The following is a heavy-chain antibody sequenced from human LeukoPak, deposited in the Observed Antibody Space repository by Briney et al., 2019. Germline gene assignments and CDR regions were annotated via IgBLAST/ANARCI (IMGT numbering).Heavy chain of an antibody. J-gene: IGHJ3*02. V-gene: IGHV4-30-2*01. CDR2: IYHSGST. CDR1: GGSISSGGYS. CDR3: ARDAPRSTPDAFDI. Sequence: SETLSLTCAVSGGSISSGGYSWSWIRQPPGKGLEWIGYIYHSGSTYYNPSLKSRVTISVDTPKNQFSLKLSSVTAADTAVYYCARDAPRSTPDAFDIWGQGTMVTVSS.